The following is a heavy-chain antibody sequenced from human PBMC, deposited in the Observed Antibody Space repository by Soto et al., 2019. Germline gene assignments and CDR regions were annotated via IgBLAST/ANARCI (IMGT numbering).Heavy chain of an antibody. Sequence: EVQLVESGGGLVKPGGSLRLSCAASGFTFSSYSMNWVRQAPGKGLEWVSSISSSSSYIYYADSVKGRFTISRDNAKNSLNLQMNSLRAEDTAVYYCARDSYDSSGYSTPFDYWGQGTLVTVSS. V-gene: IGHV3-21*01. CDR3: ARDSYDSSGYSTPFDY. CDR2: ISSSSSYI. D-gene: IGHD3-22*01. CDR1: GFTFSSYS. J-gene: IGHJ4*02.